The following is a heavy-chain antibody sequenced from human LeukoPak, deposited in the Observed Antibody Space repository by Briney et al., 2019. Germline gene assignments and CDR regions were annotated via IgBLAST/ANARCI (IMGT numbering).Heavy chain of an antibody. CDR1: GFDFSQHW. Sequence: GGSLRRSCAVSGFDFSQHWMTWVRQAPGKGLEWVADIKRGGSEKNYVDSVKGRFTISRDDTKDSLYLQMTSLRAEDTAIYYCARGTSHGSRCDFLDSWGPGNLVSVSS. CDR3: ARGTSHGSRCDFLDS. V-gene: IGHV3-7*01. CDR2: IKRGGSEK. J-gene: IGHJ4*02. D-gene: IGHD3-10*01.